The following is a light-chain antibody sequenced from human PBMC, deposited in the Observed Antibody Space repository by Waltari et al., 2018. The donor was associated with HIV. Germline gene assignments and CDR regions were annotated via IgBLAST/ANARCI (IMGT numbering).Light chain of an antibody. CDR3: QQYDNLLT. V-gene: IGKV1-33*01. Sequence: DIQMTQSPSSLSASVGDRVTITCHASQDINNYLNWYQQKPGKAPKLLIYDASNLETGVPSRFSGSGSGTDFTFTISSLQSEDIATYYCQQYDNLLTFGGGTKVELK. CDR2: DAS. J-gene: IGKJ4*01. CDR1: QDINNY.